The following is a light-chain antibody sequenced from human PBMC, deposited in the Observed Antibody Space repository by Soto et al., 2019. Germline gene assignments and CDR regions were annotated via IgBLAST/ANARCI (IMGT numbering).Light chain of an antibody. CDR3: QSYDSRLSAYV. J-gene: IGLJ1*01. V-gene: IGLV1-40*01. CDR1: NSNIGAGYD. CDR2: TNN. Sequence: FVLTQPPSVSGAPGQRVTISCTGSNSNIGAGYDVHWYLQLPGTAPKLLVYTNNNRPSGVPDRFSGSKSGTSASLAITGLQAEDEADYYCQSYDSRLSAYVFGTGTKVTVL.